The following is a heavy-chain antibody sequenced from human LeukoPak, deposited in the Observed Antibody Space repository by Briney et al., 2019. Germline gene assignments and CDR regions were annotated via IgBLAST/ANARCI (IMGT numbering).Heavy chain of an antibody. CDR3: AKEEYSIFDY. CDR1: GFIFSTYA. V-gene: IGHV3-23*01. CDR2: ISGSGGST. Sequence: GGSLRLSCAATGFIFSTYAMTWVRQAPGKGLEWVSSISGSGGSTYYADSVKGRFTISRDNSKNKLYLQMNGLSAEDTAVYYCAKEEYSIFDYWGQGTLVTVSS. D-gene: IGHD4-11*01. J-gene: IGHJ4*02.